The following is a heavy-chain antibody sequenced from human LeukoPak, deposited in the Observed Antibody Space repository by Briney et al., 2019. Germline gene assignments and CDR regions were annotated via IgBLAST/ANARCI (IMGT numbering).Heavy chain of an antibody. V-gene: IGHV1-8*01. CDR3: ARDQITMVRGVIPDAFDI. CDR2: MNPNSGNT. CDR1: GYTFTSYD. Sequence: GASVKVSCKASGYTFTSYDINWVRQATGQGLEWMGWMNPNSGNTGYAQKFQGRVTMTRNTSISTAYMELSSLRSEDTAVYYCARDQITMVRGVIPDAFDIWGQGTMVTVSS. D-gene: IGHD3-10*01. J-gene: IGHJ3*02.